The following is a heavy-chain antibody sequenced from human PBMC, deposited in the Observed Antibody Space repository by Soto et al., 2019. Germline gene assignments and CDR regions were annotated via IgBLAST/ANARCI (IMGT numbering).Heavy chain of an antibody. CDR1: GGTVSSYA. Sequence: QLHLVQSGAEVKKAGSSVKVSCKASGGTVSSYAITWVRQAPGKGLEWRGAFIQIFVSAHYAPKFKGRITITADESTSTAYMELGGLTSEDTAIYYCARDVSSDTTGFRGYDLWGQGTQVTVSS. J-gene: IGHJ4*02. CDR3: ARDVSSDTTGFRGYDL. V-gene: IGHV1-69*01. D-gene: IGHD3-10*01. CDR2: FIQIFVSA.